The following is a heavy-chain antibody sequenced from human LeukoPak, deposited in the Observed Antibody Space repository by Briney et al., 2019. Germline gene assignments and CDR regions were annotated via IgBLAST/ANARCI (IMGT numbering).Heavy chain of an antibody. Sequence: PGGSLRLSCAASGFTFSSYSMNWVRQAPGTGLEWVSSISSSSSYIYYADSVKGRFTISRDNAKNSLYLQMSSLTAEDTAVYYCARAANGAVFDYWGQGTMVTVSS. CDR3: ARAANGAVFDY. CDR2: ISSSSSYI. D-gene: IGHD3-10*01. CDR1: GFTFSSYS. V-gene: IGHV3-21*01. J-gene: IGHJ4*02.